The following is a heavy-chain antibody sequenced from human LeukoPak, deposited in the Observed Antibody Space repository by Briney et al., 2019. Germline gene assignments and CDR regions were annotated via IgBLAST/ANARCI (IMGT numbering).Heavy chain of an antibody. CDR1: GYSIRSGHY. J-gene: IGHJ4*02. V-gene: IGHV4-38-2*02. CDR2: IYLGDTT. CDR3: ARRGYSGSYYFDY. D-gene: IGHD1-26*01. Sequence: SETLSLTCTVSGYSIRSGHYWGWIRQPPGQGLEWIASIYLGDTTYYKPSLKSRLTISVDTSKNQFSLKLSSVTAADTAVYYCARRGYSGSYYFDYWGQGTLVTVSS.